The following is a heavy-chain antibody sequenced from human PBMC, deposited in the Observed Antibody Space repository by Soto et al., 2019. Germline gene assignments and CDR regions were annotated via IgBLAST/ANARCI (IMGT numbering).Heavy chain of an antibody. Sequence: QVQLVQSGAEVKKPGSSVKVSCKASGDTFTTNSLNWVRQAPGQGLEWMGGINPVVGTTKYAQKYQDRVTITGDKSTNTAYMELSSLRSDDTAVYYCARGLLYATTDFDYWGQGTPVTVSS. CDR1: GDTFTTNS. V-gene: IGHV1-69*06. CDR2: INPVVGTT. J-gene: IGHJ4*02. CDR3: ARGLLYATTDFDY. D-gene: IGHD2-8*01.